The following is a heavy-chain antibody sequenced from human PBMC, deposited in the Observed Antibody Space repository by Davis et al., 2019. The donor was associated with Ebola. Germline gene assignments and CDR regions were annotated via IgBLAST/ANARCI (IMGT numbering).Heavy chain of an antibody. V-gene: IGHV3-49*04. Sequence: GESLKISCRGSGFTFGDYAMSWVRQAPGKGLEWVGFMRSKGFGGTTEYAASVKGRFTISRDDSKGIAYLQMNSLTTEDTAVYYCTGEEGGATVYWGQGTLVTVSS. J-gene: IGHJ4*02. CDR2: MRSKGFGGTT. CDR1: GFTFGDYA. CDR3: TGEEGGATVY. D-gene: IGHD1-26*01.